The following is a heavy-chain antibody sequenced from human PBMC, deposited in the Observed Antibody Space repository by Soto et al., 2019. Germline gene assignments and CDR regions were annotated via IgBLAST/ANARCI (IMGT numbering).Heavy chain of an antibody. D-gene: IGHD6-19*01. V-gene: IGHV4-39*02. CDR1: GGSISSSSYY. J-gene: IGHJ5*02. CDR3: AREVMKSFSIAVAGPTNPNWFDP. CDR2: IYYSGST. Sequence: SETLSLTCTVSGGSISSSSYYWGWIRQPPGKGLEWIGSIYYSGSTYYNPSLKSRVTISVDTSKNQFSLKLSSVTAADTAVYYCAREVMKSFSIAVAGPTNPNWFDPWGQGTLVTVSS.